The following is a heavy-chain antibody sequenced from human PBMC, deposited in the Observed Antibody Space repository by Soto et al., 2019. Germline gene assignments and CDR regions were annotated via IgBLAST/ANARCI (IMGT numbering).Heavy chain of an antibody. D-gene: IGHD4-4*01. Sequence: GPMDGSCQASWFTLSSHGSNWVRQAPGQGLEWMGWISAYNGNTNYAQKLQGGVTMTTDTSTSTAYMELRSLRSDDTAVYYCARDGVYRYNWFDPWGQGTLVTVSS. J-gene: IGHJ5*02. V-gene: IGHV1-18*01. CDR2: ISAYNGNT. CDR3: ARDGVYRYNWFDP. CDR1: WFTLSSHG.